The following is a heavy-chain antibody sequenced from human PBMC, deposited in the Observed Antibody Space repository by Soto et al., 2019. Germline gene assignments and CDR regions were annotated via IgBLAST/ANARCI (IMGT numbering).Heavy chain of an antibody. CDR1: ADSISSPNYY. V-gene: IGHV4-39*02. Sequence: SETLSLTCTVSADSISSPNYYWAWIRQPPGKGLEWIGSIYYRGSTYYNPSLQSRITISVDTSKNQFSLKLTSVTAADTAVYYCARDACGGRSCYPGDAFDIWGQGTMVTVS. D-gene: IGHD2-15*01. CDR2: IYYRGST. CDR3: ARDACGGRSCYPGDAFDI. J-gene: IGHJ3*02.